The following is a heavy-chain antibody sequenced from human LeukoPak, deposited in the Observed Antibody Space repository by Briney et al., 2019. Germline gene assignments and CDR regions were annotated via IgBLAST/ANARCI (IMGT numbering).Heavy chain of an antibody. CDR2: MNEYSTTI. CDR1: GFPFNSFW. CDR3: ARGGVNPVDH. V-gene: IGHV3-74*01. J-gene: IGHJ4*02. Sequence: GGSLRLSCAASGFPFNSFWMHWVRHAPGKGLVWVSDMNEYSTTIRYANSVKGRFTISRDNAKSILYLQMNNLRAEDTAMYFCARGGVNPVDHWGQGTLVTVSS. D-gene: IGHD1-14*01.